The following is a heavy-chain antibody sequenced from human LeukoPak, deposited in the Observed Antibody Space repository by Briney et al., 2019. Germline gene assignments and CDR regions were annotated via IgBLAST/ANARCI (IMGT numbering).Heavy chain of an antibody. CDR1: GGSISSGSYY. V-gene: IGHV4-61*02. J-gene: IGHJ5*02. D-gene: IGHD2-15*01. Sequence: SQTLSLTCTVSGGSISSGSYYWSWIRQPAGKGLEWIGRIYTSGSTDYNPSLKSRVTISVDTSKNRFSLKLSSVTAADTAVYYCARGIYCSGGSCYRLNWFDPWGQGTLVTVSS. CDR3: ARGIYCSGGSCYRLNWFDP. CDR2: IYTSGST.